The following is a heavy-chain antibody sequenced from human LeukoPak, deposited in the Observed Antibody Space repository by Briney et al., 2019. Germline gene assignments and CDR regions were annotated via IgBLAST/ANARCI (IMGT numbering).Heavy chain of an antibody. CDR1: GFTFTTYA. CDR2: ISHDGTNK. D-gene: IGHD3-22*01. V-gene: IGHV3-30-3*01. CDR3: ARAVVIRGFDY. Sequence: GGSLRLSCAASGFTFTTYAMYWVRQAPGKGLEWVALISHDGTNKYYADPVKGRFTLSRDTSKNTLFLQMNSLRVEDTAVYYCARAVVIRGFDYWGQGTLVTVSS. J-gene: IGHJ4*02.